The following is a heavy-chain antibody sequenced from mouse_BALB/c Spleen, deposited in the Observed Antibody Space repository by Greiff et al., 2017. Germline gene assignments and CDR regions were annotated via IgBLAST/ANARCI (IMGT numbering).Heavy chain of an antibody. Sequence: EVQGVESGGGLVQPGGSRKLSCAASGFTFSSFGMHWVRQAPEKGLEWVAYISSGSSTIYYADTVKGRFTISRDNPKNTLFLQMTSLRSEDTAMYYCARSGHYYGPWFAYWGQGTLVTVSA. CDR3: ARSGHYYGPWFAY. CDR2: ISSGSSTI. V-gene: IGHV5-17*02. D-gene: IGHD1-2*01. CDR1: GFTFSSFG. J-gene: IGHJ3*01.